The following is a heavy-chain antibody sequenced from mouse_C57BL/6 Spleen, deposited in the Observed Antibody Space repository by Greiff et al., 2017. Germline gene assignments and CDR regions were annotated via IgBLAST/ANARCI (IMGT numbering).Heavy chain of an antibody. CDR2: IYPGSGNT. CDR3: ARWGVTTFFDY. J-gene: IGHJ2*01. Sequence: QVQLQQSGAELVRPGASVKLSCKASGYTFTDYYINWVKQRPGQGLEWIARIYPGSGNTYYNEKFKGKATLTAEKSSSTAYMQLSSLTSEDSAVYFCARWGVTTFFDYWGQGTTLTVSS. V-gene: IGHV1-76*01. CDR1: GYTFTDYY. D-gene: IGHD2-2*01.